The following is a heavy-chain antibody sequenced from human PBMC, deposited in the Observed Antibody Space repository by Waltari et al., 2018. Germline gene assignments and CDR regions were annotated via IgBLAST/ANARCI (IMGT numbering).Heavy chain of an antibody. CDR2: ISSSSSYI. D-gene: IGHD6-6*01. Sequence: EVQLVESGGGLVKPGGSLRLSCAASSFTFSSYSMTWVRQAPGKGLEWVSSISSSSSYIYYADSVKGRFTISRDNAKNSLYLQMNSLRAEDTAVYYCARAGSSSTFDYWGQGTLVTVSS. V-gene: IGHV3-21*01. J-gene: IGHJ4*02. CDR3: ARAGSSSTFDY. CDR1: SFTFSSYS.